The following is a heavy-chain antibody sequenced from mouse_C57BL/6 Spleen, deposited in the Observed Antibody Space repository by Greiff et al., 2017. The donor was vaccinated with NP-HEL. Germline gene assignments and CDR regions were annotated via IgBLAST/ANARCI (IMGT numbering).Heavy chain of an antibody. V-gene: IGHV1-26*01. CDR1: GYTFTDYY. D-gene: IGHD3-2*01. J-gene: IGHJ2*01. CDR3: ARGSRQPLFDY. CDR2: INPNNGGT. Sequence: EVQLQQSGPELVKPGASVKISCKASGYTFTDYYMNWVKQSHGKSLEWIGDINPNNGGTSYNQKFKGKATLTVDKSSSTAYMELRSLTSEDSAVYYCARGSRQPLFDYWGQGTTLTVSS.